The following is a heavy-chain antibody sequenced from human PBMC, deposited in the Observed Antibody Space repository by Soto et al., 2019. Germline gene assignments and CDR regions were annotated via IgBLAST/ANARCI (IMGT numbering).Heavy chain of an antibody. J-gene: IGHJ3*02. D-gene: IGHD1-20*01. CDR1: GDSIRSYY. V-gene: IGHV4-59*01. CDR3: ARVGWYNWSPDDAFDI. Sequence: SETLSLTCTVSGDSIRSYYWTWIRQPPGKGLEWIGYIYYSGSTNYNPSLKSRVTISVDTSKNQFSLKLSSVTAADTAVYYCARVGWYNWSPDDAFDIWGQGTMVTVSS. CDR2: IYYSGST.